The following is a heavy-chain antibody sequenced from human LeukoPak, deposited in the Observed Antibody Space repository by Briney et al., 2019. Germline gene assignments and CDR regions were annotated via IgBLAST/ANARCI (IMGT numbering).Heavy chain of an antibody. CDR3: AKGGSRTRMVRGVIRDYYYYMDV. J-gene: IGHJ6*03. Sequence: GGSLRLSCAASGFTFSRYGMHWVRQAPGKGLEWVAFIRYDGSNKYYADSGKGRFTISRDNSKNTLYLQMNSLRAEDTAVYYCAKGGSRTRMVRGVIRDYYYYMDVWGKGTTVTISS. CDR1: GFTFSRYG. D-gene: IGHD3-10*01. V-gene: IGHV3-30*02. CDR2: IRYDGSNK.